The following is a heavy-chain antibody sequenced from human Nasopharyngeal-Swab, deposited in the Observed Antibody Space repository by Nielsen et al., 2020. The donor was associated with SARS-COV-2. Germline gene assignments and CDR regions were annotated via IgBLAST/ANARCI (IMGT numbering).Heavy chain of an antibody. CDR2: ISWNSGSI. CDR1: GFTFDDYA. V-gene: IGHV3-9*03. Sequence: SLKISCAASGFTFDDYAMHWVRQAPGKGLEWVSGISWNSGSIGYADSVKGRFTISRDNAKNSLYLQMNSLRAEDMALYYCAKEGSRGNYFDYWGQGTLVTVSS. J-gene: IGHJ4*02. CDR3: AKEGSRGNYFDY. D-gene: IGHD2-2*01.